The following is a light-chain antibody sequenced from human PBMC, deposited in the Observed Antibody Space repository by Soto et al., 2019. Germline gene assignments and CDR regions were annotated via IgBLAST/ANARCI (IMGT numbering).Light chain of an antibody. V-gene: IGKV1-12*01. J-gene: IGKJ4*01. CDR2: GAS. CDR1: QSISNR. CDR3: QQADSFPLN. Sequence: DIQMTHSPSTLSASVLYRVTITCRASQSISNRVALYQQKPGKAPKLLIYGASTLESGVPSRFSGRGSGTDFTLTISSLQPEDFATYFCQQADSFPLNFGGGTKVDIK.